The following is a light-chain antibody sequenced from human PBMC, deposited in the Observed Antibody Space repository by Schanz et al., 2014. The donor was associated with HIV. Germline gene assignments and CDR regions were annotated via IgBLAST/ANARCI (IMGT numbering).Light chain of an antibody. J-gene: IGKJ2*01. CDR3: QLYNNWPLMYT. Sequence: EIVMTQSPATLSVSPGERATLSCRASQSVCSNLAWYQQKPGQAPTLLIYGASTRATAIPARFTGSGSGTEFTLTISSLQSEDFAVYYCQLYNNWPLMYTFGQGTKLEI. CDR2: GAS. V-gene: IGKV3-15*01. CDR1: QSVCSN.